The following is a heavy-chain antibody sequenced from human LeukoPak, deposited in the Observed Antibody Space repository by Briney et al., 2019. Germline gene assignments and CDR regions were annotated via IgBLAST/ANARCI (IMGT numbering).Heavy chain of an antibody. CDR1: GFTFSSYS. CDR2: ISSSSSYI. D-gene: IGHD1-7*01. Sequence: GGSLRLSCAASGFTFSSYSMNWVRQAPGKGLEWVSSISSSSSYIYYADSVKGRFTISRDNAKNSLYLQMNSLRAEDTAVYYCASFDRYNRNYAYFDYWGQGTLVTVSS. V-gene: IGHV3-21*01. CDR3: ASFDRYNRNYAYFDY. J-gene: IGHJ4*02.